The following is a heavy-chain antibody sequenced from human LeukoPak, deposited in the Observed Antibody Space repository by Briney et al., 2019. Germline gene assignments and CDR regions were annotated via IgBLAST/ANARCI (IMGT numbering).Heavy chain of an antibody. CDR1: GFTFGDYA. V-gene: IGHV3-48*03. Sequence: GGSLRLSCTASGFTFGDYAMSWFRQAAGKGLEWLSCVSSTGTTIYYADSVKGRFTISRDNAKNSQYLQINSLRVEDTAIYYCAREIPVAGPAYEFWGQGTLVTVSS. J-gene: IGHJ4*02. CDR2: VSSTGTTI. D-gene: IGHD6-19*01. CDR3: AREIPVAGPAYEF.